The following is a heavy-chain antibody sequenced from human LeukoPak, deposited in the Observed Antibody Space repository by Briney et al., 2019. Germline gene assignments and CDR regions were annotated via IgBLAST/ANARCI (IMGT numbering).Heavy chain of an antibody. CDR1: GFTFSGSA. J-gene: IGHJ4*02. Sequence: GGSLKLSCAASGFTFSGSAMHWVRQASGKGLEWVGRIRSKANSYATAYAASVKGRFTISRDDSKNTAYLQMNSLKTEDTAVYYCAKDEGIAGRPRGLDYWGQGTLVTVSS. CDR3: AKDEGIAGRPRGLDY. V-gene: IGHV3-73*01. CDR2: IRSKANSYAT. D-gene: IGHD6-13*01.